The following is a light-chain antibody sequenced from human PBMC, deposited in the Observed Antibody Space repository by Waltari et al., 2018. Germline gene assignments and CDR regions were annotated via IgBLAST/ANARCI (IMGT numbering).Light chain of an antibody. J-gene: IGLJ2*01. Sequence: QSVLTQPPSVSGAPGQRVTISCTGGSSNIGAGYDVYWYQQLPGTAPRRLIYGNHNRPSGVPDRLSVSKSGTSASLAITGLQAEDEADYYCQSYDSSLSGAVFGGGTKLTVL. V-gene: IGLV1-40*01. CDR2: GNH. CDR3: QSYDSSLSGAV. CDR1: SSNIGAGYD.